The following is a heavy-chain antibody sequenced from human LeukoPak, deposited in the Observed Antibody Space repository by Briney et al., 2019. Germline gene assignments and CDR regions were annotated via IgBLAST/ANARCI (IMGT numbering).Heavy chain of an antibody. J-gene: IGHJ4*02. V-gene: IGHV3-9*03. Sequence: GRSLRLSCAASGFTFDDYAMHWVRQAPGKGLEWVSGISWNSGSIGYADSVKGRFTISRDNAKNSLYLQMNSLRAEDMALYYCAKAPYSSGWFPFDYWGQGTLVTVSS. D-gene: IGHD6-19*01. CDR2: ISWNSGSI. CDR1: GFTFDDYA. CDR3: AKAPYSSGWFPFDY.